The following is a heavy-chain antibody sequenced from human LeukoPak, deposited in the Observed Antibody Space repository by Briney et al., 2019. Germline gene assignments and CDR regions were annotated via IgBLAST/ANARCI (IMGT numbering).Heavy chain of an antibody. CDR2: IIPIFGTA. D-gene: IGHD1-26*01. CDR1: GGTFSSYA. J-gene: IGHJ4*02. Sequence: SVKVSCKASGGTFSSYAISWVRQAPGQGLEWMGGIIPIFGTANYAQKFQGRVTITADESTSTAYMELSSLRSEDTAVYYCARVAPGELIEGYFDYWGQGTLVTVS. V-gene: IGHV1-69*13. CDR3: ARVAPGELIEGYFDY.